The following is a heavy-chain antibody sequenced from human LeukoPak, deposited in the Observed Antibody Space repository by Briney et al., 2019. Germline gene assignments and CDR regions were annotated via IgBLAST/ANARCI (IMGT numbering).Heavy chain of an antibody. J-gene: IGHJ4*02. Sequence: GGSLRLSCAASGFTFGSYSMNWVRQAPGKGLEWVSSISSSSTYIYYADSVKGRFTISRDNAKNSLYLQMNSLRAEDTAVHYCARDLSFSSGWDYWGQGTLVTVSS. V-gene: IGHV3-21*01. CDR1: GFTFGSYS. CDR2: ISSSSTYI. D-gene: IGHD6-19*01. CDR3: ARDLSFSSGWDY.